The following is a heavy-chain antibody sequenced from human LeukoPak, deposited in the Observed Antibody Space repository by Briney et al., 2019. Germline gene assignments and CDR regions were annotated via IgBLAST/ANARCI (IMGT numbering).Heavy chain of an antibody. CDR2: ISSSGSTI. J-gene: IGHJ3*02. CDR3: AKVVPAMSHAFDI. V-gene: IGHV3-48*03. Sequence: GGSLRLSCAASGFTFSSYEMNWVRQAPGKGLEGVSYISSSGSTIYYADSVKGRFTISRDNSKNTLYLQMNSLRAEDTAVYYCAKVVPAMSHAFDIWGQGTMVTVSS. CDR1: GFTFSSYE. D-gene: IGHD2-2*01.